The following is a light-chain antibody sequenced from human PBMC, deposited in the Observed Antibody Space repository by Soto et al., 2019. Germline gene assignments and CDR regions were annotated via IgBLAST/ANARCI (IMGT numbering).Light chain of an antibody. V-gene: IGKV3-15*01. CDR1: QSVSSN. CDR2: GAS. J-gene: IGKJ1*01. CDR3: QQYGSSGT. Sequence: EIVMTQSPATVSVSPGERVTLSCRASQSVSSNLAWYQQKPGQAPRLLIYGASTRATGIPARFSGSGSGTDFTLTISRLEPEDFAVYYCQQYGSSGTFGQGTKVDIK.